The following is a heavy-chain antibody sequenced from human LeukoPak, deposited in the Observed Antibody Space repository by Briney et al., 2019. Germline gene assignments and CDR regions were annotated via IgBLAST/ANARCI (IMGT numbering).Heavy chain of an antibody. D-gene: IGHD7-27*01. CDR1: GFTFSTYS. CDR2: ISSAGTYT. CDR3: AGLTGDAIDY. J-gene: IGHJ4*02. Sequence: NPGGSLRLSCAASGFTFSTYSMNWVRQAPGKGLEWVSSISSAGTYTHYADSVKGRFTISRDNAKNTLCLQMNSLRAEDTAVYYCAGLTGDAIDYWGQGNLVTVSS. V-gene: IGHV3-21*01.